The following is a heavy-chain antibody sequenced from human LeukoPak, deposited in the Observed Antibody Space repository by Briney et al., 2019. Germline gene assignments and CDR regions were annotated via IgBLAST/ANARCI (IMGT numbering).Heavy chain of an antibody. D-gene: IGHD5-18*01. V-gene: IGHV3-48*02. CDR3: ARQAQNSGYSSRLHWYFDL. CDR2: ISSSSNNI. Sequence: PGGSLRLSCAASGFTFSSYSMNWVRQAPGKELEWVSFISSSSNNIYYADSVKGRFTISRDNAKNSLYLQMNSLRDEDAAVYYCARQAQNSGYSSRLHWYFDLWGPGTLVTVSS. J-gene: IGHJ2*01. CDR1: GFTFSSYS.